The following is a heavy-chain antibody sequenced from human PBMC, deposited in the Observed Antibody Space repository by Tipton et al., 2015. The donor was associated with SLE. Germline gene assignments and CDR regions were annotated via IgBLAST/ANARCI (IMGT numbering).Heavy chain of an antibody. Sequence: SLRLSCAASGFTVSSNYISWVRQAPGKGLEWVSTLYNGDTTYYADSVKGRFTISRDNSKNTVYLQMNSLRLEDTAVYFCARDYGGNSGELDPWGQGALVTVSS. D-gene: IGHD4-23*01. V-gene: IGHV3-66*02. CDR2: LYNGDTT. J-gene: IGHJ5*02. CDR3: ARDYGGNSGELDP. CDR1: GFTVSSNY.